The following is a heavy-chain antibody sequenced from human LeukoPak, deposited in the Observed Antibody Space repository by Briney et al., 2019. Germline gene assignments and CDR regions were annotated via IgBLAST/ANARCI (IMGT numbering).Heavy chain of an antibody. CDR1: GFTFSSYG. CDR2: IWYDGSNK. J-gene: IGHJ4*02. D-gene: IGHD3-10*01. CDR3: ASGSMVRGVTGLDY. Sequence: GGSLRLSCAASGFTFSSYGMHWVRQAPGKGLEWVAVIWYDGSNKYYADSVKGRFTISRDNSKNTLYLQMNSLRAEDTAVYYCASGSMVRGVTGLDYWSQGTLVTVSS. V-gene: IGHV3-33*01.